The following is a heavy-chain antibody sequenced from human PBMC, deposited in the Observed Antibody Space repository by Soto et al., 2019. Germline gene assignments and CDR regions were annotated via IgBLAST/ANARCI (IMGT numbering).Heavy chain of an antibody. CDR1: GFTFSSYS. CDR3: AGSGYFSPVGNWFDA. Sequence: EVQLVESGGGLVKPGGSLRLSCAASGFTFSSYSMNWVRQAPGKGLEWVSSISSSSSYIYYADSVKGRFTISRDNAKNSLYLQMNSLRAEDTAVYYCAGSGYFSPVGNWFDAWGQGTLVTVSS. V-gene: IGHV3-21*01. J-gene: IGHJ5*02. D-gene: IGHD3-3*01. CDR2: ISSSSSYI.